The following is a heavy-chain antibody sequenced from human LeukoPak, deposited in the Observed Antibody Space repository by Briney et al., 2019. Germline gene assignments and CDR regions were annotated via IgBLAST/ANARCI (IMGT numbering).Heavy chain of an antibody. CDR3: GEGH. J-gene: IGHJ4*02. CDR1: GFTFSNFA. V-gene: IGHV3-23*01. Sequence: GGSLRLSCAASGFTFSNFAMIWVRQAPGKGLEWVSAISGSGDKTHYADSVKGRFTISKDNSKSVLYMQLNNLRLEDTAVYYCGEGHWGRGTLVTVSS. CDR2: ISGSGDKT.